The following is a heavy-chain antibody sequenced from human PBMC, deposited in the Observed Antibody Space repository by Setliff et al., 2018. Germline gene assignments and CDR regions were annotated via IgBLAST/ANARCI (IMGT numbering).Heavy chain of an antibody. CDR3: AREQWLDPPGYYYMDV. CDR1: GGPISSYY. V-gene: IGHV4-34*12. J-gene: IGHJ6*03. Sequence: PSETLSLTCSVTGGPISSYYWSWIRQPPGKRLEWIGEIIHSGSTNYNPSLKSRVTMSIDTSKNQFSLKLNSVTAADMAVYYCAREQWLDPPGYYYMDVWAKGTTVTVSS. CDR2: IIHSGST. D-gene: IGHD6-19*01.